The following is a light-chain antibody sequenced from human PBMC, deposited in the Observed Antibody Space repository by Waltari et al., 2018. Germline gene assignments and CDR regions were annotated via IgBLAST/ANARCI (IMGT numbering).Light chain of an antibody. CDR3: QQYHNWRT. Sequence: EIVMTQSPATLSVSPRERATPSCRASQSVTTKSAWYQQKPGQAPRLLIYGASTRATDIPARFSGSGSGTEFTLTISSLQSEDFAVYFCQQYHNWRTFGQGTKVEIK. CDR1: QSVTTK. CDR2: GAS. J-gene: IGKJ1*01. V-gene: IGKV3D-15*01.